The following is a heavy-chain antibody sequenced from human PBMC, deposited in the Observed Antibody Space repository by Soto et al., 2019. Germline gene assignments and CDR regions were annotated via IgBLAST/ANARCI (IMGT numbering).Heavy chain of an antibody. CDR3: AKTPNSRLLNS. Sequence: LLESGGGLVQPGESLKLSCAVSGFTFRNYAMSWVRQAPGKGLEWVAGITGTGSSTSYSDSMRGRFTISRDNSKNTLYLLMNSLRAEDTAVYWCAKTPNSRLLNSWGQGALVTVSS. D-gene: IGHD3-9*01. J-gene: IGHJ4*02. CDR2: ITGTGSST. V-gene: IGHV3-23*01. CDR1: GFTFRNYA.